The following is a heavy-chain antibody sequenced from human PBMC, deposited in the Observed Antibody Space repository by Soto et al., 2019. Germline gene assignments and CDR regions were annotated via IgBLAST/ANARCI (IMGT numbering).Heavy chain of an antibody. V-gene: IGHV1-18*01. CDR2: ISAYNGNT. J-gene: IGHJ6*02. CDR3: ARHIGIFGVGGAYYYYGMDV. Sequence: GASVKVSCKASGYTFTSYGISWVRQAPVQGLEWMGWISAYNGNTNYAQKLQGRVTMTTDTSTSTAYMELRSLRAEDTAVYYCARHIGIFGVGGAYYYYGMDVWGQGTTVTVSS. CDR1: GYTFTSYG. D-gene: IGHD3-3*01.